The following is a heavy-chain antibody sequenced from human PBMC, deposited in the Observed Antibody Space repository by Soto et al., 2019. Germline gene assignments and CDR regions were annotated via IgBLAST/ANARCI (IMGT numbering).Heavy chain of an antibody. CDR1: GGSISSGDYY. Sequence: QVQLQESGPGLVKPSQTLSLTCTVSGGSISSGDYYWSWIRQPPGKGLEWIGYIYYSGSTYYNPSLKRRFTISVDTSENQSSLKLSFVTAADTAVYYCARASPVVTDVWGQGTTVTVSS. CDR3: ARASPVVTDV. V-gene: IGHV4-30-4*01. D-gene: IGHD5-18*01. J-gene: IGHJ6*02. CDR2: IYYSGST.